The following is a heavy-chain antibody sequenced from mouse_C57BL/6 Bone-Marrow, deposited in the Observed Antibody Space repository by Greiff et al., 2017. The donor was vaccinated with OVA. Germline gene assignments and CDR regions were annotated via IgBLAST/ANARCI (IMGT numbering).Heavy chain of an antibody. Sequence: VQLVESGAELARPGASVKLSCKASGYTFTSYGISWVKQRTGQGLEWIGEIYPRSGNTYYNEKFKGKATLTADKSSSTAYMELRSLTSEDSAVYFCASPYGNYLPPFAYWGQGTLVTVSA. CDR3: ASPYGNYLPPFAY. CDR1: GYTFTSYG. D-gene: IGHD2-1*01. V-gene: IGHV1-81*01. CDR2: IYPRSGNT. J-gene: IGHJ3*01.